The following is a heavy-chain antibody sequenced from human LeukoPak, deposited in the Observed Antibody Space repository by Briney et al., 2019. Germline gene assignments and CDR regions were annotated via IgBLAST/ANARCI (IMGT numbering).Heavy chain of an antibody. CDR3: ARGYSYGYVIGLLYYYYYMDV. V-gene: IGHV4-38-2*02. D-gene: IGHD5-18*01. CDR2: IYHSGST. Sequence: SETLSLTCTVSGYSISSGYYWGWIRQPPGKGLEWIGSIYHSGSTYYNPSLKSRVTISVDTSKNQFSLKLSSVTAADTAVYYCARGYSYGYVIGLLYYYYYMDVWGKGTTVTVSS. J-gene: IGHJ6*03. CDR1: GYSISSGYY.